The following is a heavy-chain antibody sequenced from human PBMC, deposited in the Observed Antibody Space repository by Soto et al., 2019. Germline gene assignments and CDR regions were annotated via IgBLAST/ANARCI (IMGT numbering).Heavy chain of an antibody. CDR3: ARGFSETKNDVPNY. CDR1: GYSFTSNG. CDR2: INLNKGNT. D-gene: IGHD1-1*01. Sequence: ASVKVSCKASGYSFTSNGISWVRQAPGQGLEWMGIINLNKGNTNYAQKFQGRVTMTRDTSTSTVYMELSSLRSEDTAVYYCARGFSETKNDVPNYWGQGTLVTVSS. V-gene: IGHV1-18*01. J-gene: IGHJ4*02.